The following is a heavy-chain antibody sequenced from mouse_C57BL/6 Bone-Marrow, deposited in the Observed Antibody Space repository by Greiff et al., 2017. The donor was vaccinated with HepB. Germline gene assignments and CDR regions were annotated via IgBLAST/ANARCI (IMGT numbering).Heavy chain of an antibody. D-gene: IGHD2-1*01. CDR2: IDPSDSYT. CDR3: ARRGNYLY. V-gene: IGHV1-59*01. Sequence: VQLQQSGAELVRPGTSVKLSCKASGYTFTSYWMHWVKQRPGQGLEWIGVIDPSDSYTNYNQKFKGKATLTVDTSSSTAYMQLSSLTSEDSAVYYCARRGNYLYWGQGTTLTVSS. J-gene: IGHJ2*01. CDR1: GYTFTSYW.